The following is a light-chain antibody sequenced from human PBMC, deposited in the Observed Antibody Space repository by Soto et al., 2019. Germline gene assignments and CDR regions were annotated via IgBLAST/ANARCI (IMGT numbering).Light chain of an antibody. Sequence: EIEMTQSPATLSVSPGERASISCRASQSVGSNLDWYQQKAGQAPRLLIYGASTRATGIPARFSGSGSGTEFTLTISSLQSEDFAVYSCQQYTNWPYTFGQGTKLEIK. CDR2: GAS. J-gene: IGKJ2*01. CDR3: QQYTNWPYT. V-gene: IGKV3-15*01. CDR1: QSVGSN.